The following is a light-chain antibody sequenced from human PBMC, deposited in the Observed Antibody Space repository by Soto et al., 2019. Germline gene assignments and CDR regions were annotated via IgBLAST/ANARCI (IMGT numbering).Light chain of an antibody. J-gene: IGLJ2*01. CDR3: QVWDSSRDRVV. Sequence: SYALTQPPAVSVAPGKTARIACGGDNIGSKSVHWYQQKPGQAPVLVVYNYRDRPSGIPERFSDSNSGNTATLTISRVEAGDEADYYCQVWDSSRDRVVFGGGTQLTVL. V-gene: IGLV3-21*03. CDR2: NYR. CDR1: NIGSKS.